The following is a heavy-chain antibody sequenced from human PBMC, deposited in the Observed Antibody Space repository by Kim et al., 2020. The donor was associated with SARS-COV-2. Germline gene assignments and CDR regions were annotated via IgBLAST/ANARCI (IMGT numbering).Heavy chain of an antibody. V-gene: IGHV1-69*13. Sequence: SVKVSCKASGGTFSSYAISWVRQAPGQGLEWMGGIIPIFGTANYAQKFQGRVTITADESTSTAYMELSSLRSEDTAVYYCAREGGTMDPTRGGNYYYYYGMDVWGQGTTVTVSS. CDR3: AREGGTMDPTRGGNYYYYYGMDV. J-gene: IGHJ6*02. D-gene: IGHD3-10*01. CDR2: IIPIFGTA. CDR1: GGTFSSYA.